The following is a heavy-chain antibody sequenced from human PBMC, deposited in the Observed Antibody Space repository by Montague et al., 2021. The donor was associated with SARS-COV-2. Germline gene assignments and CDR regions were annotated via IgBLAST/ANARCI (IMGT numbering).Heavy chain of an antibody. CDR1: GYTFTSYD. J-gene: IGHJ4*02. CDR3: ARAYDSSGWLDY. Sequence: SVKVSCKASGYTFTSYDINWVRQATGQGLEWRGWLNPNRGTTGYPKKFKGRATMTRNTPISTAYMELTSLRSEDTALYYCARAYDSSGWLDYWGQGTLVTVSS. D-gene: IGHD3-22*01. V-gene: IGHV1-8*01. CDR2: LNPNRGTT.